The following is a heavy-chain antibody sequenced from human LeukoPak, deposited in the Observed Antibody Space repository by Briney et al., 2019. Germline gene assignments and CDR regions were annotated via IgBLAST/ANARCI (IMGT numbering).Heavy chain of an antibody. CDR2: ISYDGSNK. D-gene: IGHD2-2*01. V-gene: IGHV3-30-3*01. CDR1: GGSISSSS. Sequence: PSETLSLTCTVSGGSISSSSYYWGWIRQPPGKGLEWMAVISYDGSNKYYADSVKGRFTISRDNSKNTLYLQMNSLRAEDTAVYYCARDLVLVPAYWGQGTLVTVSS. J-gene: IGHJ4*02. CDR3: ARDLVLVPAY.